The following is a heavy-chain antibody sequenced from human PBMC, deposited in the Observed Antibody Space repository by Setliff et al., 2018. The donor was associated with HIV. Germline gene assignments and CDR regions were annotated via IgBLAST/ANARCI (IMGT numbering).Heavy chain of an antibody. CDR1: GYSISSGYY. V-gene: IGHV4-38-2*02. Sequence: SETLSLTCAVSGYSISSGYYWGWIRQPPGKGLEWIGSIYHSGSTYNNPSLKSRVTISVDTSKNQFSLKLTSVTAADTAVYYCAREFVVVAAKVHDAFDVWGQGTMVTVSS. J-gene: IGHJ3*01. D-gene: IGHD2-15*01. CDR2: IYHSGST. CDR3: AREFVVVAAKVHDAFDV.